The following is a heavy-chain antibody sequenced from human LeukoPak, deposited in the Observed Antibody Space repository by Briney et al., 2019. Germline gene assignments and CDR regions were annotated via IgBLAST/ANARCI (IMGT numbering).Heavy chain of an antibody. CDR1: EFTFSRYW. CDR3: VRSYCDTTNCYSRFDP. V-gene: IGHV3-74*01. J-gene: IGHJ5*02. CDR2: INPDGGST. D-gene: IGHD2-2*02. Sequence: GGSLRLSCVASEFTFSRYWMHWVRQPPGEGLVWVSRINPDGGSTSYADSVKGRFTISRDNAKNTLYLQMNSLRAEDTAVYYCVRSYCDTTNCYSRFDPWGQGALVSVSS.